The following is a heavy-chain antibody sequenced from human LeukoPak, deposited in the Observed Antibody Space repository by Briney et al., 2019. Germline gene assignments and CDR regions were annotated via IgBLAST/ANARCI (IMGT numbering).Heavy chain of an antibody. D-gene: IGHD3-10*01. CDR1: GGSISSYY. Sequence: PSETLSLTCTVSGGSISSYYWSWIRQPPGKGLEWIGYIYYSGSTNYNPSLMSRVTITVDTSKNQFSLKLSSVTAADTAVYYCASLYGSGSYYRYYYGMDVWGQGTTVTVSS. CDR2: IYYSGST. J-gene: IGHJ6*02. V-gene: IGHV4-59*01. CDR3: ASLYGSGSYYRYYYGMDV.